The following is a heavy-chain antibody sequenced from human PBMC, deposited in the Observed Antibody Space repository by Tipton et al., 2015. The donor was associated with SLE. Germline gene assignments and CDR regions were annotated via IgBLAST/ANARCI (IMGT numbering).Heavy chain of an antibody. Sequence: TLSLTCTVSGGSISSSSYYWGWIRQPPGKGLEWIGSIYYSGSTYYNPSLKSRVTISVDTSKNQFSLKLRSVTAADTAVYYCARDPPYCGGDCPLDYWGQGTLVTVSS. D-gene: IGHD2-21*02. CDR1: GGSISSSSYY. V-gene: IGHV4-39*07. CDR3: ARDPPYCGGDCPLDY. J-gene: IGHJ4*02. CDR2: IYYSGST.